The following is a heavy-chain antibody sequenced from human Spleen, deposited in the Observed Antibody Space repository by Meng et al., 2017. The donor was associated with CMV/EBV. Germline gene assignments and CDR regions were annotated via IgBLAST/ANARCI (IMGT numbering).Heavy chain of an antibody. CDR2: IYPGDSDT. CDR3: ARAEMRGYSYGYAGY. Sequence: SGYSFTSYWIGWARQMHGKGQEWMGIIYPGDSDTRYSPSFQGKVTISADKSISTAYLQWSSLKASDTAMYYCARAEMRGYSYGYAGYWGQGTLVTVSS. J-gene: IGHJ4*02. D-gene: IGHD5-18*01. CDR1: GYSFTSYW. V-gene: IGHV5-51*01.